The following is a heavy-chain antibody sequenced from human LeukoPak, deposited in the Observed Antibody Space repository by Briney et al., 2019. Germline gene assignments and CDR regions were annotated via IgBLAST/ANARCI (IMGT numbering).Heavy chain of an antibody. V-gene: IGHV4-34*01. CDR3: ARVPPYYYGSGSYYRPLDY. CDR1: GGSFSGYY. CDR2: INHSGST. Sequence: TSETLSLTCAVYGGSFSGYYWSWIRQPPGKGLEWIGEINHSGSTNYNPSLKSRVTISVDTSKNQFSLKLSSVTAADTAVYYCARVPPYYYGSGSYYRPLDYWGQGTLVTVSS. J-gene: IGHJ4*02. D-gene: IGHD3-10*01.